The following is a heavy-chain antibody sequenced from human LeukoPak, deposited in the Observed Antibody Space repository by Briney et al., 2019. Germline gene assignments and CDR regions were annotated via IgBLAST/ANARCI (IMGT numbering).Heavy chain of an antibody. V-gene: IGHV4-34*01. D-gene: IGHD3-10*01. CDR1: GGSFSGYY. CDR2: ITHNGYT. J-gene: IGHJ5*02. Sequence: PSETLSLTCAVDGGSFSGYYWGWIRQPPGKGLQWIGEITHNGYTNYNPALKSRVTISIDTSKNEFSLKVSSVTAADMAIYYCAASGGPINWFDPWGQGTLVTVSS. CDR3: AASGGPINWFDP.